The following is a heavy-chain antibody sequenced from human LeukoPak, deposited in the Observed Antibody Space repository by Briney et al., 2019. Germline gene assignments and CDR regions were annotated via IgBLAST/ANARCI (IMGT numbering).Heavy chain of an antibody. V-gene: IGHV1-18*01. D-gene: IGHD2-15*01. J-gene: IGHJ4*02. Sequence: GASVKVSCKASGYIFTNYAISWVRQAPGQGLEWMGWISAYNSNTNYAQKFQGRVTMTTDTSTSTAYMELRSLRSDDTAVYYCARVGGYCSGGSCYSLYYFDYWGQGTLVTVSS. CDR1: GYIFTNYA. CDR2: ISAYNSNT. CDR3: ARVGGYCSGGSCYSLYYFDY.